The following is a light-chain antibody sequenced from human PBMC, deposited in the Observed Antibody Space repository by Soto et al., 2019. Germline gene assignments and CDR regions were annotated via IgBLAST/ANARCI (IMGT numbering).Light chain of an antibody. Sequence: DIVMAQSPLSLSVTPGEPASISCRSSQSLLNPRDGNVHVDWFLQKPGQSPQLLIYALFHRASVVPDRFSGSGSGTDFTLKISRVEAEDVGVYYCMRRIFFPYTFGRGTKLEIK. V-gene: IGKV2-40*01. CDR3: MRRIFFPYT. J-gene: IGKJ2*01. CDR1: QSLLNPRDGNVH. CDR2: ALF.